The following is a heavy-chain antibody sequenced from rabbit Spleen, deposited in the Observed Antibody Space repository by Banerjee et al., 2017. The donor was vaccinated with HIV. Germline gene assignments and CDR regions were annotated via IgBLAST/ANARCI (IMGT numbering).Heavy chain of an antibody. CDR1: GFSFSDRDV. CDR3: ARVSETSGWGEDL. CDR2: TAGGRSAFT. J-gene: IGHJ4*01. D-gene: IGHD4-1*01. Sequence: QEQLVESGGGLVKPEGSLTLTCKASGFSFSDRDVMCWVRQAPGKGLEWIACTAGGRSAFTYYASWAKGRFTISKASSTTVTLQMTSLTVADTATYFCARVSETSGWGEDLWGPGTLVTVS. V-gene: IGHV1S45*01.